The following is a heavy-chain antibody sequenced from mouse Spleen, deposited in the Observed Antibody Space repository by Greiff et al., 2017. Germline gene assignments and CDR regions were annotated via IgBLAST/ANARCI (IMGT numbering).Heavy chain of an antibody. CDR2: INPYNGGT. CDR1: GYTFTDYY. CDR3: AREGTTGPWFAY. D-gene: IGHD4-1*02. J-gene: IGHJ3*01. V-gene: IGHV1-19*01. Sequence: VQLQQSGPVLVKPGASVKMSCKASGYTFTDYYMNWVKQSHGKSLEWIGVINPYNGGTSYNQKFKGKATLTVDKSSSTAYMELNSLTSEDSAVYYCAREGTTGPWFAYWGQGTLVTVSA.